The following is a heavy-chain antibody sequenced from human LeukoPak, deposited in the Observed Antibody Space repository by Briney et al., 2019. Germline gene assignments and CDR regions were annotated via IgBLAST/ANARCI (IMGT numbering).Heavy chain of an antibody. Sequence: SETLSLTCTVSGGSISSYYWSWIRQPPGKGLEWIGSIYYSGSTYYNPSLKSRVTISVDTSKNQFSLKLSSVTAADTAVYYCARGKTIVVVPAAMGYWGQGTLVTVSS. D-gene: IGHD2-2*01. CDR2: IYYSGST. V-gene: IGHV4-39*01. J-gene: IGHJ4*02. CDR1: GGSISSYY. CDR3: ARGKTIVVVPAAMGY.